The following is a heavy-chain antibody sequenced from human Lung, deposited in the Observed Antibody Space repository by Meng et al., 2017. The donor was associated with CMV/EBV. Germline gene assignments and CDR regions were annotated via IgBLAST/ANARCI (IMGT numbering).Heavy chain of an antibody. Sequence: SVXVSXXASGYTFSSYVISWVRQAPGQGLEWMGGIIPTLGITNYAQKFQGRVTITADKSPSTDYMVLSSMRSEDTAVYYCARGRYVVRFLEWNPSRYYYYGMDVWGQGTXVTVSS. CDR1: GYTFSSYV. D-gene: IGHD3-3*01. CDR2: IIPTLGIT. J-gene: IGHJ6*02. CDR3: ARGRYVVRFLEWNPSRYYYYGMDV. V-gene: IGHV1-69*10.